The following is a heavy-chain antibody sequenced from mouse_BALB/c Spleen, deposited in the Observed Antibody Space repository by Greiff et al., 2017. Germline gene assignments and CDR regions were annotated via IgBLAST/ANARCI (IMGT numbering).Heavy chain of an antibody. CDR2: IDPETGGT. CDR3: TRGGTPHFDY. Sequence: VKLVESGAELVRPGASVTLSCKASGYTFTDYEMHWVKQTPVHGLEWIGAIDPETGGTAYNQKFKGKATLTADKSSSTAYMELRSLTSEDSAVYYCTRGGTPHFDYWGQGTTLTVSS. V-gene: IGHV1-15*01. CDR1: GYTFTDYE. J-gene: IGHJ2*01.